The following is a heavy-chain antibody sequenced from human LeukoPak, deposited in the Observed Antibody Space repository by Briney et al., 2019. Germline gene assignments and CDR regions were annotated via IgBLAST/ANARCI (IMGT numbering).Heavy chain of an antibody. CDR1: GGSISSYY. CDR2: IYYSGST. V-gene: IGHV4-59*01. Sequence: SETLSLTCTVSGGSISSYYWSWIRQPPGKGLEWIGYIYYSGSTNYNPSLKSRVTISVDTSKNQFSLMLSSVTAADTAVYYCAIGCSYEGDLDYWGQGTLVSVSS. J-gene: IGHJ4*02. D-gene: IGHD2-15*01. CDR3: AIGCSYEGDLDY.